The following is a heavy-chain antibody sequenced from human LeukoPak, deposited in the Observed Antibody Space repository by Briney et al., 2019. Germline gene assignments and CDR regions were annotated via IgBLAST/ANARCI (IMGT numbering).Heavy chain of an antibody. Sequence: GESLKISCKGSGYSFTSYWIGWVRQMPGKGLEWMGIIYPGDSDTRYSPSFQGQVTISADKSISTAYLQWSSLKASDTAIYYCARRLHYYDSSGYSFDYWGQGTLVTVSS. D-gene: IGHD3-22*01. CDR1: GYSFTSYW. J-gene: IGHJ4*02. CDR2: IYPGDSDT. CDR3: ARRLHYYDSSGYSFDY. V-gene: IGHV5-51*01.